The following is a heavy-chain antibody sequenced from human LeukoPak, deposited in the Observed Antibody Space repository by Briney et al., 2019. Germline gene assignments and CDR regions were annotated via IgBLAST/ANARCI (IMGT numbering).Heavy chain of an antibody. CDR2: ISGSGGST. V-gene: IGHV3-23*01. Sequence: GGSLRLSCAASGFTFSSYAMSWVRQAPGKGLEWVSAISGSGGSTYYADSVKGRFTISRDNSKNTLYLQMNSLRAEGTAVYYCAKDRNYYDSSGYYGDWGQGTLVTVSS. CDR1: GFTFSSYA. J-gene: IGHJ4*02. D-gene: IGHD3-22*01. CDR3: AKDRNYYDSSGYYGD.